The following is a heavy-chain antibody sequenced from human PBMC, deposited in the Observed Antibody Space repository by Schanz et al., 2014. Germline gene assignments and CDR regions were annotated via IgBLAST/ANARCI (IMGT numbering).Heavy chain of an antibody. CDR2: ISSSGDST. J-gene: IGHJ4*02. CDR1: GFTFSTFA. V-gene: IGHV3-23*04. Sequence: EVQLVESGGGLVRPGGSLRLSCAASGFTFSTFAMSWVRQAPGKGLEWVSGISSSGDSTYYADSEKGQFTISRDNSKNTVNLQMNRMRTQDTAVDSCENYRWGEGTVSAGSDSGGQGTLVTVSS. CDR3: ENYRWGEGTVSAGSDS. D-gene: IGHD1-26*01.